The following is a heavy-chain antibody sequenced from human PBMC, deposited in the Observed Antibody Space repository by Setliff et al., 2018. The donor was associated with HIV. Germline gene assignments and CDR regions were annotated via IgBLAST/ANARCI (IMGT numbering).Heavy chain of an antibody. V-gene: IGHV3-11*01. D-gene: IGHD6-13*01. CDR2: ITNTGSST. Sequence: GGSLRLSCAASGFTFSDYYLNWFRLAPGKGLEWISHITNTGSSTNYADSVKGRFTISRDNAKYSLYLQMNSLKTEDTAVYYCTRAPRQQLVRLGVLDYWGQGTLVTVSA. CDR1: GFTFSDYY. J-gene: IGHJ4*02. CDR3: TRAPRQQLVRLGVLDY.